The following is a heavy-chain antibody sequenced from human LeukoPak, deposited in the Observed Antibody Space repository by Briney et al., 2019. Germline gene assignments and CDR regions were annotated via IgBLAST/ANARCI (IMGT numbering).Heavy chain of an antibody. CDR1: GYTFTSYD. J-gene: IGHJ6*02. Sequence: ASVKVSCKASGYTFTSYDINWVRQATGQGLEWMGWMNPNSGNTGYAQKFQGRVTITADKSTSTAYMELSSLRSEDTAVYYCASPEVAATNYYGMDVWGQGTTVTVSS. CDR2: MNPNSGNT. V-gene: IGHV1-8*01. D-gene: IGHD2-15*01. CDR3: ASPEVAATNYYGMDV.